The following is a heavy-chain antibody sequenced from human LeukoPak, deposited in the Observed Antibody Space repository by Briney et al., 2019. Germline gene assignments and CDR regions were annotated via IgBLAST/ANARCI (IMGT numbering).Heavy chain of an antibody. CDR1: GYTFTGYY. J-gene: IGHJ4*02. CDR3: VREAGPLD. CDR2: VNPNTCGT. Sequence: ASVKISCKASGYTFTGYYINWVRQAPGQAPEWVGWVNPNTCGTRYAQKFQGRVTMTRDASITTAFMELRGLTFDDTAVFYCVREAGPLDWGQGTLVTVSS. V-gene: IGHV1-2*02.